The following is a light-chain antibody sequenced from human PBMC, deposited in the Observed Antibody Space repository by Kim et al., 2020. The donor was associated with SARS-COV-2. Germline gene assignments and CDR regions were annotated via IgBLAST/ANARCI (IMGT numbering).Light chain of an antibody. CDR2: GAS. Sequence: EIVLTQSPGTLTLSPGDRVTLSCRASQSVSSIYLAWYQQKGGQAPRLLIYGASSRATGIPDRFSGGGSGTDFTLTINRLEPEDFAVYYCQQYGSSPGTFGPGTKVDIK. J-gene: IGKJ1*01. CDR1: QSVSSIY. CDR3: QQYGSSPGT. V-gene: IGKV3-20*01.